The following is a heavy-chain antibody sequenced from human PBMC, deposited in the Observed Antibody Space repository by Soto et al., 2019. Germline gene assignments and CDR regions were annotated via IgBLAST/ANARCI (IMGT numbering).Heavy chain of an antibody. CDR1: GFTFSSHW. J-gene: IGHJ4*02. Sequence: GGSLRLSCAASGFTFSSHWMSWVRQAPGKGLEWVANMNQDGSEKYYVDSVKGRFTISRDNAKNSLYLQMNSLRAEDTAVYYCAREAPNWYFDYWGQGTLVTVSS. V-gene: IGHV3-7*01. CDR3: AREAPNWYFDY. CDR2: MNQDGSEK.